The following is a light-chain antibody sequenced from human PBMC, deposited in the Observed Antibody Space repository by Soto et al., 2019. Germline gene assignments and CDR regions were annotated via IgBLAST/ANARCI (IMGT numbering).Light chain of an antibody. V-gene: IGLV3-21*04. Sequence: SYELTQPPSVSVAPGKTARITCGGNNIGSKSVHGYQQKPGQAPRLVISYDNDRPSGIPERFSGSDSGNTATLTISRVEVWDEADYYCQVWDSTSDHVVFGGGTKLTVL. CDR3: QVWDSTSDHVV. CDR2: YDN. J-gene: IGLJ3*02. CDR1: NIGSKS.